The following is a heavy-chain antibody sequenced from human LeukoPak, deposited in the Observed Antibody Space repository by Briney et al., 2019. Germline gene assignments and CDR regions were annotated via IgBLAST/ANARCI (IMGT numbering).Heavy chain of an antibody. J-gene: IGHJ6*02. Sequence: PSETLSLTCAVYGGSFSGYYWSWFRQPPGKGLEWIGEINHSGSTNYNPSLKSRVTISVDTSKNQFSLKLSSVTAADTAVYYCASPADHDYGMDVWGQGTTVTVSS. CDR3: ASPADHDYGMDV. CDR2: INHSGST. CDR1: GGSFSGYY. V-gene: IGHV4-34*01.